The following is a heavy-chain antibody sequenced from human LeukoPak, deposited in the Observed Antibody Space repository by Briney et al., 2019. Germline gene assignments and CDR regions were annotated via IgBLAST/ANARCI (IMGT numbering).Heavy chain of an antibody. D-gene: IGHD6-19*01. Sequence: PCGALRLSCPSSGFTFSKYLMLGVRQAPGRGLDSVSRINTDGTVTTYAESVKGRFPVSRDNADNTMFLQMNSVRDEDTAVYYCATKQWLAPPPDSWGQGTPVTVSS. CDR3: ATKQWLAPPPDS. CDR1: GFTFSKYL. V-gene: IGHV3-74*01. J-gene: IGHJ4*02. CDR2: INTDGTVT.